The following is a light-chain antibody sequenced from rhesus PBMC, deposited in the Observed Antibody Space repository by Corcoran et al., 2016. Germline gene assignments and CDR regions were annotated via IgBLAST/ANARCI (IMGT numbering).Light chain of an antibody. CDR2: DAS. CDR3: LQHNSYPYS. V-gene: IGKV1-28*03. Sequence: DIQMTQSPSSLSASVGDTVTITCRASQGISSYLNWFQQKPGKAPKLLISDASSLESGVPSRFSGSGSGIDFTLTISSLLPEDFAAYYCLQHNSYPYSFGQGTKVEIK. J-gene: IGKJ2*01. CDR1: QGISSY.